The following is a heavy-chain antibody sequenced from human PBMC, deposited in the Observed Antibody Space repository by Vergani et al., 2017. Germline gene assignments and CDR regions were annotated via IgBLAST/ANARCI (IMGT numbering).Heavy chain of an antibody. J-gene: IGHJ4*02. V-gene: IGHV4-61*02. CDR2: IYTSGST. CDR1: GGSISSGSYY. Sequence: QVRLQESGPGLVKPSQTLSLTCTVSGGSISSGSYYWSWIRQPAGKGLEWIGRIYTSGSTNYNPSLKSRVTISVDTSKNQFSLKLSSVTAADTAVYYCASIAVADTVDYWGQGTLVTVSS. CDR3: ASIAVADTVDY. D-gene: IGHD6-19*01.